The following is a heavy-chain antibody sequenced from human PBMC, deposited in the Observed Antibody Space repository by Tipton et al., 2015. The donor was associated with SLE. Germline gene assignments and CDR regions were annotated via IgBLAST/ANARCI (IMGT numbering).Heavy chain of an antibody. Sequence: TLSLTCTVSGGSISSGGYYWSWIRQHPGKGLEWIGYIYYSGSTYSNPSLKSRVTISVDTSKNQFSLKLSSVTAADTAVYYCARDRGPYYYDSSGYYNAFDIWGQGTMVTVSS. CDR2: IYYSGST. D-gene: IGHD3-22*01. CDR3: ARDRGPYYYDSSGYYNAFDI. J-gene: IGHJ3*02. CDR1: GGSISSGGYY. V-gene: IGHV4-31*03.